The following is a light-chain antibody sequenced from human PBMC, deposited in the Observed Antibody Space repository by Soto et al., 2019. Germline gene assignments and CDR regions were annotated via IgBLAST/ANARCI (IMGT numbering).Light chain of an antibody. CDR1: QSVSSY. Sequence: EIVLTQSPATLSLSPGERATLSCRASQSVSSYLAWYQQKPGQAPRLLIYDASNRATGIPARFSGSGSGKDFTLTISSLEPEDFAVYYCQQRSNWSWTFGQGPKVEIK. CDR2: DAS. J-gene: IGKJ1*01. CDR3: QQRSNWSWT. V-gene: IGKV3-11*01.